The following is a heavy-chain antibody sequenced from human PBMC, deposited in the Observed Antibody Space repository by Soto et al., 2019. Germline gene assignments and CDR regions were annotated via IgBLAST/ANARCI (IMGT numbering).Heavy chain of an antibody. J-gene: IGHJ4*02. D-gene: IGHD1-26*01. Sequence: QLQLQESGPGLVKPSETLSLTCTVSGGSISSSSYYWGWIRQPPGKGLEWIGSIYYSGSTYYNPSRRSRVSISVDTSKNQFSLKLSSVTAADTAVYYCARRGSGSYYTYWGQGTLVSVSS. CDR2: IYYSGST. V-gene: IGHV4-39*01. CDR3: ARRGSGSYYTY. CDR1: GGSISSSSYY.